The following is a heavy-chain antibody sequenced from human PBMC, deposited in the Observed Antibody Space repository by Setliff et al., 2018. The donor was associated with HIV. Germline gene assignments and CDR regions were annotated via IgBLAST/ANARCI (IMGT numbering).Heavy chain of an antibody. J-gene: IGHJ2*01. CDR1: GYTLSELS. D-gene: IGHD3-10*01. Sequence: VASVKVSCKISGYTLSELSTHWVRQAPGKGLEWMVGFNPEEGKTIYAQKFQGRVTMTEDTSTDTAFMDLNNLRSEDTAAYYCAASISSRHYYGSALWGRGTLVTVSS. V-gene: IGHV1-24*01. CDR2: FNPEEGKT. CDR3: AASISSRHYYGSAL.